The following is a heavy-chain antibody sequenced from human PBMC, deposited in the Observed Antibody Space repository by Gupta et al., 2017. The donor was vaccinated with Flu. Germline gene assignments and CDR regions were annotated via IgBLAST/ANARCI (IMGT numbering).Heavy chain of an antibody. D-gene: IGHD3-16*01. CDR2: IYYSGST. J-gene: IGHJ4*02. CDR3: AGEGGSTCGGVTGY. V-gene: IGHV4-59*01. Sequence: QVQLQESGPGLVKPSETLSLTCSVSGGSISDYYWTWIRQPPGKGLEWIGYIYYSGSTTYNPTLKQRVTMSTDTSQGQLSVRLSSVAAADTAVYYCAGEGGSTCGGVTGYWGQGTLVTVSS. CDR1: GGSISDYY.